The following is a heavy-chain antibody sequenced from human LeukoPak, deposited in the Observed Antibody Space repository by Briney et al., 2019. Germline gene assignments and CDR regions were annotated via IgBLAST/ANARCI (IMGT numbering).Heavy chain of an antibody. CDR2: IYYSGST. J-gene: IGHJ4*02. V-gene: IGHV4-59*01. Sequence: SETLSLTCTVPGGSISSYYWSWIRQPPGKGLEWIGYIYYSGSTNYNPSLKSRVTISVDTSKNQFSLKLSSVTAADTAVYYCARGGAAAGSVDYWGQGTLVTVSS. CDR1: GGSISSYY. CDR3: ARGGAAAGSVDY. D-gene: IGHD6-13*01.